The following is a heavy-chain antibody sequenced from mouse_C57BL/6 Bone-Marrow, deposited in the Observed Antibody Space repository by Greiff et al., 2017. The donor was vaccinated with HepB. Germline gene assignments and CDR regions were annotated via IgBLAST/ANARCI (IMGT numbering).Heavy chain of an antibody. CDR1: GYTFTSYW. V-gene: IGHV1-64*01. D-gene: IGHD1-1*01. Sequence: QVQLQQPGAELVKPGASVKLSCKASGYTFTSYWMHWVKQRPGQGLEWIGMIHPNSGSTNYNEKFKSKATLTVDKSSSTAYRQLSSLTSEDSAVYYCARLSYYYGSRSSYWYFDVWGTGTTVTVSS. CDR3: ARLSYYYGSRSSYWYFDV. J-gene: IGHJ1*03. CDR2: IHPNSGST.